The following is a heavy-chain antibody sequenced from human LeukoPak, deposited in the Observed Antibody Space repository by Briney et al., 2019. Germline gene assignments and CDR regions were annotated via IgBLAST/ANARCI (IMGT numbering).Heavy chain of an antibody. CDR3: STCGYDRCGAFYM. D-gene: IGHD5-12*01. J-gene: IGHJ3*02. CDR1: GFSFSNAW. Sequence: KPGGSLRLSCAVSGFSFSNAWMSWVRQAPGKGLEWVGRIKSKTDGGTTDYAAPVKGRFTISRDDSKNTLFLQMNSLKTEDTAVYYCSTCGYDRCGAFYMWGQGTKVTVSS. CDR2: IKSKTDGGTT. V-gene: IGHV3-15*01.